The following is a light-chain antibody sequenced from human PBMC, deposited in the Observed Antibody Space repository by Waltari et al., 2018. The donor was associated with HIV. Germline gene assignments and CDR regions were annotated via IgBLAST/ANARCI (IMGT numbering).Light chain of an antibody. CDR2: YDT. V-gene: IGLV3-21*04. CDR3: PVWDSSTDHVV. CDR1: NLEYKS. Sequence: SYVLTQPPSVSLAPGKTANITCGGSNLEYKSVHWYQQKTGRAPKLLIFYDTDRPSGIPQRISGSNSGDTATLTIRRVGPGDEADYFCPVWDSSTDHVVFGGGTKLTVL. J-gene: IGLJ3*02.